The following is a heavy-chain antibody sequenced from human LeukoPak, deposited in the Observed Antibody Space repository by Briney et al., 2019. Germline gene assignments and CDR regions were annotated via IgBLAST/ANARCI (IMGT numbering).Heavy chain of an antibody. CDR1: GGYIRSSVYY. Sequence: SETLSLTCTVSGGYIRSSVYYWGWFRQPPGKGLEWIGSIYYSGTSYYNPSLKSRVTIFVDTSKNQFSLRLSSVTAADTAVYYCARREGSTYYYRPWGQGTLVTVSS. D-gene: IGHD3-10*01. CDR3: ARREGSTYYYRP. CDR2: IYYSGTS. J-gene: IGHJ5*02. V-gene: IGHV4-39*01.